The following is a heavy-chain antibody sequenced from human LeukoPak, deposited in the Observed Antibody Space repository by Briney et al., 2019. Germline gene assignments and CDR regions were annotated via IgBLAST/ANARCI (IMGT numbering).Heavy chain of an antibody. CDR1: GGTFSSYA. CDR2: IIPIFGTA. J-gene: IGHJ4*02. V-gene: IGHV1-69*05. CDR3: ARNHEGFRY. Sequence: ASVRVSCKXSGGTFSSYAISWVRQAPGQGLEWMGRIIPIFGTANYAQKFQGRVTITRDTSISTAYMELTSLRSDDTAVYYCARNHEGFRYWGQGTLVTVSS.